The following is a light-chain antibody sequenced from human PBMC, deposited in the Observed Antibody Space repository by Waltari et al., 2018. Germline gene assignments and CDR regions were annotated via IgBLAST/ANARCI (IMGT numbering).Light chain of an antibody. Sequence: QLVLTQSPSASASLGASVKLTCTLSSGHSSNVIAGHQQQPEKGPRYLMKVNSDGSHSKGDEIPDRFSASSSGAERYLTISSVQSEDEADYYCQTGGHGTWVFGGGTKLTVL. CDR3: QTGGHGTWV. CDR1: SGHSSNV. V-gene: IGLV4-69*01. CDR2: VNSDGSH. J-gene: IGLJ3*02.